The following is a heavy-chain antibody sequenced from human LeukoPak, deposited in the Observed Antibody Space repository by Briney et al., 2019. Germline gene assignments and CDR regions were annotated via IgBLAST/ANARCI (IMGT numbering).Heavy chain of an antibody. D-gene: IGHD3-9*01. CDR1: VGSISSYY. Sequence: AETLSLTCTVSVGSISSYYWRWIRQPAAKGLEWMGRIYTSGSTNYNHSFESRVTMSVATSKNHFSLKLSSVTAADTAVYYCARSPYCDILTGHYYYYMDVWGKGTTVTVSS. CDR3: ARSPYCDILTGHYYYYMDV. CDR2: IYTSGST. V-gene: IGHV4-4*07. J-gene: IGHJ6*03.